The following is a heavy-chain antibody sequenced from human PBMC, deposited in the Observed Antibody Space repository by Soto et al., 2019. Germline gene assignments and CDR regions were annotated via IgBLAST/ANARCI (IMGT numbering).Heavy chain of an antibody. CDR1: GGSISSGDYY. CDR3: ARDHPHSYGVYYFDY. J-gene: IGHJ4*02. CDR2: IYSSGST. V-gene: IGHV4-61*08. Sequence: SETLSLTCTVSGGSISSGDYYWSWIRQSPGKGLEWIGYIYSSGSTHYNPSLQNRVTIPIDTSKNQVSLKVNSVTAADTAVYYCARDHPHSYGVYYFDYWGQGTPVTVSS. D-gene: IGHD5-18*01.